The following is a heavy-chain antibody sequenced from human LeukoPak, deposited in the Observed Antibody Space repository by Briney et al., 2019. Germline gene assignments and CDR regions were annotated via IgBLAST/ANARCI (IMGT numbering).Heavy chain of an antibody. CDR2: INPSGGST. CDR1: GYTFTSYY. J-gene: IGHJ4*02. Sequence: GASVKVSWKASGYTFTSYYMHWVRQAPGQGLEWMGIINPSGGSTSYAQKFQGRVSMTRDTSTSTVYMELSSLRSEDTAVYYCARGPLQAVVLHYWGQGTLVTVSS. D-gene: IGHD6-19*01. V-gene: IGHV1-46*01. CDR3: ARGPLQAVVLHY.